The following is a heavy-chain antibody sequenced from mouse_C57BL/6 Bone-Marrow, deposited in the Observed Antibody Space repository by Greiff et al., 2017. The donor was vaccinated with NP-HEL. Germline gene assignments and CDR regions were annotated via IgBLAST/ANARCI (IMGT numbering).Heavy chain of an antibody. J-gene: IGHJ4*01. CDR3: ARQRSYDGYFYAMDY. V-gene: IGHV5-12*01. Sequence: EVQVVESGGGLVQPGGSLKLSCAASGFTFSDYYMYWVRQTPEKRLEWVAYISNGGGSTYYPDTVKGRFTISRDNAKNTLYLQMSRLKSEDTAMYYCARQRSYDGYFYAMDYWGQGTSVTVSS. D-gene: IGHD2-3*01. CDR1: GFTFSDYY. CDR2: ISNGGGST.